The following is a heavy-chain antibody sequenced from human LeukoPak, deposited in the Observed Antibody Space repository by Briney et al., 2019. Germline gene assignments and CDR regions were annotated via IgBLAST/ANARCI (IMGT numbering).Heavy chain of an antibody. Sequence: ASVTVSCKASGYTFTTYDINWVRQATEQGLEWMGWMNPNSANTGYAQKFQGRVTMTRNTSISTAYMELSSLRSEDTAVYYCARVPAGDYYYGMDVWGQGTTVTVSS. J-gene: IGHJ6*02. CDR1: GYTFTTYD. CDR3: ARVPAGDYYYGMDV. CDR2: MNPNSANT. D-gene: IGHD2-2*01. V-gene: IGHV1-8*01.